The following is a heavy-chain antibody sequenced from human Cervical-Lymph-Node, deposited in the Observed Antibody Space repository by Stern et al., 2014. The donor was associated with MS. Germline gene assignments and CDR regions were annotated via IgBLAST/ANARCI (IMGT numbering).Heavy chain of an antibody. CDR1: RYTYTSYN. CDR3: AISNSDDY. V-gene: IGHV1-46*01. D-gene: IGHD4-11*01. CDR2: INPSDGIT. Sequence: QVQLVQSGAEVKKPGASVKVSCKAFRYTYTSYNIHWVRQAPGQGLEWMGIINPSDGITNYTQKFQGRVTMTRDTSTGTDYMELSSLRSDDTAVYYCAISNSDDYWGQGTLVTVSS. J-gene: IGHJ4*02.